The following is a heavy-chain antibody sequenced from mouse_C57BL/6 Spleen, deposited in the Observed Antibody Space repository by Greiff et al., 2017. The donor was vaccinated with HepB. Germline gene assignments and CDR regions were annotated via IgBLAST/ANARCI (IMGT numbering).Heavy chain of an antibody. D-gene: IGHD1-1*01. V-gene: IGHV1-18*01. CDR1: GYTFTDYN. Sequence: VQLQQSGPELVKPGASVKIPCKASGYTFTDYNMDWVKQSHGKSLEWIGDINPNNGGTIYNQKFKGKATLTVDKSSSTAYMELRSLTSEDTAVYYGARFPHYGSSYDYAMDYWGQGTSVTVSS. CDR2: INPNNGGT. J-gene: IGHJ4*01. CDR3: ARFPHYGSSYDYAMDY.